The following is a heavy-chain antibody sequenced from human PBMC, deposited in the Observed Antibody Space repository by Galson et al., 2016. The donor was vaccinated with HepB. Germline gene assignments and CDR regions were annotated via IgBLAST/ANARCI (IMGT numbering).Heavy chain of an antibody. CDR1: GFRFGAQW. V-gene: IGHV5-51*01. D-gene: IGHD3-16*01. CDR3: ATSQFGGASGFES. CDR2: ILPGDSEK. Sequence: QSGAEVTKPGESLKISCRGSGFRFGAQWIGWVRQKPGKGLEWVGIILPGDSEKRYSPSSRGHVTISVDKSIGTAYLQWNTLRSSDTAFYYCATSQFGGASGFESWGQGTLVTVSS. J-gene: IGHJ4*02.